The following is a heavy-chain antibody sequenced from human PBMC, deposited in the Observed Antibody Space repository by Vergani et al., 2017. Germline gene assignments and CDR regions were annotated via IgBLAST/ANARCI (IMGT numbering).Heavy chain of an antibody. J-gene: IGHJ4*02. CDR3: ALDPSSWKSPFDY. D-gene: IGHD6-13*01. CDR1: GFTFSSYW. CDR2: IKQDGSEK. Sequence: EVQLVESGGGLVQPGGSLRLSCAASGFTFSSYWMSWVRQAPGKGLEWVANIKQDGSEKYYVDSVKGRFTISRDNAKNSLYLQMNSLRAEDTAVYYCALDPSSWKSPFDYWGQGTLVTVSS. V-gene: IGHV3-7*03.